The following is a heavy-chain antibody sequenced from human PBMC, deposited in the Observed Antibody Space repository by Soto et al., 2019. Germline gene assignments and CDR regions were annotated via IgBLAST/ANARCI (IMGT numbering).Heavy chain of an antibody. J-gene: IGHJ4*02. Sequence: ASVKVSCKASGYTFISYAMYWVRQAPGQGLEWMGIISTRDGTTTYALNFQDRVTMTRDTSTSTVYMDLNNVTSEDTAVYYCARGGGTLDYWGQGTLVTV. CDR2: ISTRDGTT. CDR3: ARGGGTLDY. V-gene: IGHV1-46*01. CDR1: GYTFISYA.